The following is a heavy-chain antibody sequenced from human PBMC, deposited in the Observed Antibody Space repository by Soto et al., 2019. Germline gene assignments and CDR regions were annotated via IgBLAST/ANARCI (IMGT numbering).Heavy chain of an antibody. CDR2: IRNKAKSHTT. J-gene: IGHJ4*02. CDR1: GFTFSDHN. D-gene: IGHD5-12*01. V-gene: IGHV3-72*01. Sequence: EVQVVESGGGLVQPGGSLRLSCAASGFTFSDHNMEWVRQAPGKGLEWVGRIRNKAKSHTTEYDATVKGRYTISRDDSKNALYLPMHSQDTEGRAVYYFAADRVGTGSYWGQGPLVTVSS. CDR3: AADRVGTGSY.